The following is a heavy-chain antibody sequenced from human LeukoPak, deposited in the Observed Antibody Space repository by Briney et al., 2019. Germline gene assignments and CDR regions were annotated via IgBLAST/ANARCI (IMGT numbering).Heavy chain of an antibody. Sequence: GGSLRLSCATSGFTLSSYWMHWVRQVPGKGLEWLSRINNDGVSTSYADSVKGRFTISRDNAKNTLYLRMNSLGAEDTAIYYCARKPLSGGYGGTIGYWGQGTLVTVSS. D-gene: IGHD5-12*01. CDR1: GFTLSSYW. CDR3: ARKPLSGGYGGTIGY. CDR2: INNDGVST. V-gene: IGHV3-74*01. J-gene: IGHJ4*02.